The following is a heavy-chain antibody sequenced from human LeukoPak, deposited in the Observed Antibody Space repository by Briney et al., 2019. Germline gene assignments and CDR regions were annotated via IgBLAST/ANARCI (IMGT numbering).Heavy chain of an antibody. J-gene: IGHJ4*02. CDR1: GDSVSSNSAA. CDR2: TYYRSKWYN. CDR3: ARDQELLFDKAFDY. D-gene: IGHD1-26*01. Sequence: SQTLSLTCAISGDSVSSNSAAWNWIRQSPSRGLEWLGRTYYRSKWYNDYAVSVKSRITINPDTSKNQFSLQLNSVTPEDTAVYYSARDQELLFDKAFDYWGQGTLVTVSS. V-gene: IGHV6-1*01.